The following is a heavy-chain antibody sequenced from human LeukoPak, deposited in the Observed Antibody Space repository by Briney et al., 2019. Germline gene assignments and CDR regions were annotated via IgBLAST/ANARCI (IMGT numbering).Heavy chain of an antibody. CDR2: ISSISSTI. CDR3: ERAGSIAEAGPFDY. J-gene: IGHJ4*02. D-gene: IGHD6-13*01. CDR1: GFTFSSYS. Sequence: GGSLRLSCAASGFTFSSYSMNWVRQAPGKGLEWVSDISSISSTIYYADSVKGRFTISRDNAKNSLYLQMNSLRDEDTAVYYCERAGSIAEAGPFDYWGQGTLVTVSS. V-gene: IGHV3-48*02.